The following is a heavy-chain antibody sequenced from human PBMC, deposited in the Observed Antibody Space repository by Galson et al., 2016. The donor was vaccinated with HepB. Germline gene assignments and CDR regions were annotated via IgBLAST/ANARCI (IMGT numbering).Heavy chain of an antibody. Sequence: SLRLSCAASGFTFSSYAMHWVRQAPGKGLEWVAVISYDGSNKYYADSVKGRFTISRDNSKNTLYLQMNSLRAEDTAVYYCARDLTGIYGMDVWGQGTTVTASS. CDR3: ARDLTGIYGMDV. D-gene: IGHD1-20*01. J-gene: IGHJ6*02. CDR1: GFTFSSYA. CDR2: ISYDGSNK. V-gene: IGHV3-30-3*01.